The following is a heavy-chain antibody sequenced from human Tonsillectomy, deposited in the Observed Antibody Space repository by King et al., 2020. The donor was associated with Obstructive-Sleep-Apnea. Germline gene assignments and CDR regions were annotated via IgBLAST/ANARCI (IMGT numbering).Heavy chain of an antibody. CDR2: ISYDGSNK. CDR1: GFTFSSYA. CDR3: ARFADCSGGSCYTVAFDI. J-gene: IGHJ3*02. V-gene: IGHV3-30*04. D-gene: IGHD2-15*01. Sequence: VQLVESGGGVVQPGRSLRLSCAASGFTFSSYAMHWVRQAPGKGLEWVAVISYDGSNKYYADSVKGRFTISRDNSKNTLYLQMNSLRAEDTAVYYCARFADCSGGSCYTVAFDIWGQGTMVTVSS.